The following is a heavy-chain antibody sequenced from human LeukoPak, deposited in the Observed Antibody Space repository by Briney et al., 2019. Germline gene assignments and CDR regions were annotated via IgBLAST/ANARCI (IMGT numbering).Heavy chain of an antibody. J-gene: IGHJ4*02. D-gene: IGHD3-3*01. CDR3: AKGNYDFWSGEAYYFDY. CDR2: ISGGGGST. V-gene: IGHV3-23*01. CDR1: GFTFSSYA. Sequence: PGGSLRLSCAASGFTFSSYAMSWVRQAPGKGLEWVSAISGGGGSTYYADSVKGRFTISRDNSKNTLYLQMNSLRAEDTAVYYCAKGNYDFWSGEAYYFDYWGQGTLVTVSS.